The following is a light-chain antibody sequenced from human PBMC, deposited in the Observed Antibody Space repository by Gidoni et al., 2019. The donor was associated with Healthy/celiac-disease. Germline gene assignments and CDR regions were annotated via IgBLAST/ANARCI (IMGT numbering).Light chain of an antibody. Sequence: IQMTQSPSSLSASVGGRVIITCQACQDITNYLNWYQQKPGKAPKLLIYDASNLETGVPSRFSGSGSGTDFTFTISSLQPEDIATYYCQQYDNLPLTFGGGTQVEI. CDR1: QDITNY. V-gene: IGKV1-33*01. CDR3: QQYDNLPLT. CDR2: DAS. J-gene: IGKJ4*01.